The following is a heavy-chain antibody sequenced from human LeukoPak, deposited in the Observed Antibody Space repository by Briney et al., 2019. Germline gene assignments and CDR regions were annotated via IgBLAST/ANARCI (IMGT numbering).Heavy chain of an antibody. Sequence: GRSLRLSCAASGFTFSSYGMHWVRQAPGKGLEWVAVIWYDGSNKYYADSVKGRFTISRDNSKNTLYPQMNSLRAEDTAVYYCATDLLGNRYCSSTSCSTLLDYWGQGTLVTVSS. CDR3: ATDLLGNRYCSSTSCSTLLDY. V-gene: IGHV3-33*01. J-gene: IGHJ4*02. CDR2: IWYDGSNK. D-gene: IGHD2-2*01. CDR1: GFTFSSYG.